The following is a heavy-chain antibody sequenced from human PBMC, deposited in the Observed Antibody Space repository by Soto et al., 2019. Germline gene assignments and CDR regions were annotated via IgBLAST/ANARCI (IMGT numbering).Heavy chain of an antibody. CDR1: GFTFSRYA. CDR3: ARPLWRDDYNWGYFDL. J-gene: IGHJ2*01. D-gene: IGHD4-4*01. CDR2: ISYDGSNK. V-gene: IGHV3-30-3*01. Sequence: QVQLVESGGGVVQPGSSLRLSCAASGFTFSRYAMHWVRQAPGKGLEWVAVISYDGSNKYYADSVKGRFTISRDNSKNTLHLQMNSLRAEDTAVYYCARPLWRDDYNWGYFDLWGRGTLVTVSS.